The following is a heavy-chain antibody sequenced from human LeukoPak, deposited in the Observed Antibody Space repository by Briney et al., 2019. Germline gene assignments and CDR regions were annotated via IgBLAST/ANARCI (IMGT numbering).Heavy chain of an antibody. CDR1: AYSISNGFV. D-gene: IGHD1-26*01. CDR3: TRLSHVAGAPKVSWFDP. CDR2: IYHSGTT. J-gene: IGHJ5*02. V-gene: IGHV4-38-2*02. Sequence: PSEILSLTCTVSAYSISNGFVWGWIRQPPGKGLEWIASIYHSGTTYYNPSLKSRVTMSVDTSKNQFSLRLSSVTAADTAVYYCTRLSHVAGAPKVSWFDPWGQGTLVTVSS.